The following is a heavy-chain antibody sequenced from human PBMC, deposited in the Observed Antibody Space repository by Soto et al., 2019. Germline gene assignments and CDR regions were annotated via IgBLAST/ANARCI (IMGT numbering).Heavy chain of an antibody. CDR1: AFTFSTYA. CDR2: LNDGGGGT. Sequence: GGSLRLPCAASAFTFSTYAMAWVRQAPAKGLQWVSLLNDGGGGTDYADSVRGRFTVSRENSKNTLYLEMNSLRAEDTAVYYFARASRRTYRFDYWRQRTRGTV. V-gene: IGHV3-23*01. J-gene: IGHJ4*02. CDR3: ARASRRTYRFDY. D-gene: IGHD6-6*01.